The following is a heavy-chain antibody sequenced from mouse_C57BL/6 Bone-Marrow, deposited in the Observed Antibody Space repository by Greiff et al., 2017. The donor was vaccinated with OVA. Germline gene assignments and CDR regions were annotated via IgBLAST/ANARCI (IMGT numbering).Heavy chain of an antibody. CDR2: IDPNSGGT. CDR1: GYTFTSYW. Sequence: QVQLQQPGAELVKPGASVKLSCKASGYTFTSYWMHWVKQRPGRGLEWIGRIDPNSGGTKYNEKFQSKATLTVDQTSSTAYMQLSSLTSEDSAFYNWARGGCSRGYGYYDVWGTGPTVTVSS. D-gene: IGHD6-1*01. J-gene: IGHJ1*03. CDR3: ARGGCSRGYGYYDV. V-gene: IGHV1-72*01.